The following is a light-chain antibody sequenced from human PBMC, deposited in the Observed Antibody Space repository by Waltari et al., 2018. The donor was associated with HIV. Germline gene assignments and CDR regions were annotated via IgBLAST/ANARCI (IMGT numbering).Light chain of an antibody. CDR2: EVS. J-gene: IGLJ3*02. CDR1: SSAVGRSDY. Sequence: QSALTQPASVSGSPGQSITISCTGTSSAVGRSDYVSWYQQHPGNAPKVMIYEVSKRPSGGSNRFSGSKSGNTAALTISGLQAEDEADYYCSSYTSISTLVFGGGTKLTVL. V-gene: IGLV2-14*01. CDR3: SSYTSISTLV.